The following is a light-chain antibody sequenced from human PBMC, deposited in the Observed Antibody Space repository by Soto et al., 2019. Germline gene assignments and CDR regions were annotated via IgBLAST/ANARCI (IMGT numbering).Light chain of an antibody. Sequence: QSALTQPRSVSGSPGQSVTISCTGTSNDVGGYNYVSWYQQHPGKAPKLLISDVNKRPSGVPDRFSGSKSGNTASLIISGLQAEDEADYCCCSYAGSSTWVFGGGTKLTVL. CDR3: CSYAGSSTWV. J-gene: IGLJ3*02. CDR1: SNDVGGYNY. V-gene: IGLV2-11*01. CDR2: DVN.